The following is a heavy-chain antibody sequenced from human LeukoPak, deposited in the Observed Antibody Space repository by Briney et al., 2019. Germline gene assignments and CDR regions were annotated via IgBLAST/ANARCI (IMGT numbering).Heavy chain of an antibody. D-gene: IGHD3-9*01. CDR3: ARDLDHKLDY. CDR2: INTDGSTT. J-gene: IGHJ4*02. Sequence: GGSLRLSCAASGFTFSSYLMHWVRQAPGKGLVWVSRINTDGSTTNYADSVKGRFTISRDNAKNTLYLQMNSLRVEDTAVYYCARDLDHKLDYWGPGTLVTVSS. V-gene: IGHV3-74*01. CDR1: GFTFSSYL.